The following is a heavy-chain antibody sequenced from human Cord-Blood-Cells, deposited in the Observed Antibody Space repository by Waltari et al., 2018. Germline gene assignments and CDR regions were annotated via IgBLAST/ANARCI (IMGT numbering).Heavy chain of an antibody. CDR1: GGSFSGYY. Sequence: QVQLQQWGAGLLKPSETLSLTCAVYGGSFSGYYWSWIRQPPGEGLEWIGEINHRRSNNYNPSLKSPVTITVDTSKNQFSLKLSSVTAADTAVYYCARLLYGSGSYYFDYWGQGTLVTVSS. CDR3: ARLLYGSGSYYFDY. V-gene: IGHV4-34*01. J-gene: IGHJ4*02. CDR2: INHRRSN. D-gene: IGHD3-10*01.